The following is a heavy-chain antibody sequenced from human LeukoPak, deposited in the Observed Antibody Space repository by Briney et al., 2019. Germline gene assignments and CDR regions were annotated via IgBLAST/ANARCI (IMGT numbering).Heavy chain of an antibody. CDR3: ARLGGDYFDY. D-gene: IGHD1-26*01. CDR2: INSEGSRT. V-gene: IGHV3-74*01. CDR1: GFTFSSHW. Sequence: GGSLRLSCAASGFTFSSHWMHWVRQAPGKGLVWVSRINSEGSRTTYADSVKGRFTISRDNAKNTLYLQMNSLRAEDTAVYYCARLGGDYFDYWGQGTLVTVSS. J-gene: IGHJ4*02.